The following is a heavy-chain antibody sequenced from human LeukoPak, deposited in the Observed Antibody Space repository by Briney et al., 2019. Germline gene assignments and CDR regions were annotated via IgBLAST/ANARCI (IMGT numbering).Heavy chain of an antibody. CDR3: ARGERLGELSLAFGN. V-gene: IGHV4-59*01. D-gene: IGHD3-16*02. J-gene: IGHJ4*02. Sequence: PSETLSLTCTVSGGSISSYYWSWIRQPPGKGLEWIGYIYYSGSTNYNPSLKSRVTISVDTSKNQFSLKLSSVTAADTAVYYCARGERLGELSLAFGNWGQGTLVTVSS. CDR2: IYYSGST. CDR1: GGSISSYY.